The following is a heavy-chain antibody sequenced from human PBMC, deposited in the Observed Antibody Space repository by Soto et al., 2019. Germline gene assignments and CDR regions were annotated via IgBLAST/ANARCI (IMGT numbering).Heavy chain of an antibody. V-gene: IGHV3-23*01. CDR2: ISNSGSTT. D-gene: IGHD1-26*01. J-gene: IGHJ6*02. CDR3: AKAGASHYYGMDV. Sequence: GGSLRLSCAASGFTFSTYAMSWVSQAPGKGLEWVSAISNSGSTTYYADSVKGRFTISRDNSKNTLYLQMNSLRAEDTAVYYCAKAGASHYYGMDVWGQGTTVTAP. CDR1: GFTFSTYA.